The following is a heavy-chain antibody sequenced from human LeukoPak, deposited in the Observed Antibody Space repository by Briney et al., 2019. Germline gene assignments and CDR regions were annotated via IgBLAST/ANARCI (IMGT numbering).Heavy chain of an antibody. V-gene: IGHV6-1*01. CDR3: ARRLTQYDCFDP. CDR2: TYYRSTWYN. D-gene: IGHD2-2*01. J-gene: IGHJ5*02. Sequence: SQTLSLTCAISGYSVSSNSVTWNWIRQSPSRGLEWLGRTYYRSTWYNDYAVSVRGRITVNPDTSKNQFSLHLNSVTPADTAVYYCARRLTQYDCFDPWGQGILVTVSS. CDR1: GYSVSSNSVT.